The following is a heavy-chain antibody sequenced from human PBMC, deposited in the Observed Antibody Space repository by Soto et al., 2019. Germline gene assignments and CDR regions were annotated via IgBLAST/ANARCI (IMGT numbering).Heavy chain of an antibody. V-gene: IGHV3-21*04. J-gene: IGHJ4*02. Sequence: PGGSLRLSCAASGFTFTRYSMNWVRQAPGKGLEWVSSISSTTNYIYYADSVKGRFTISRDNSKNTLYLQMNSLRAEDTAIYYCAKDLGSGYFRYFHSWGQGTLVTVSS. D-gene: IGHD3-22*01. CDR3: AKDLGSGYFRYFHS. CDR2: ISSTTNYI. CDR1: GFTFTRYS.